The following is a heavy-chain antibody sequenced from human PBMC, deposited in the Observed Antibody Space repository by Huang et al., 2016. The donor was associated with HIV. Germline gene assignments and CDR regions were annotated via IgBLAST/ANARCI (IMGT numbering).Heavy chain of an antibody. CDR3: AKDVRMFDP. CDR1: GFTFSSYA. Sequence: EVQLLESGGGLVQPGGSLRLSCAASGFTFSSYAMSWVRQAPGKVLEWVAAISGSGGSTYYADAGKGRFTISRDNAKNTLYLKMNSLRAEDTAVYYCAKDVRMFDPWGQGTLVTVSS. CDR2: ISGSGGST. J-gene: IGHJ5*02. V-gene: IGHV3-23*01.